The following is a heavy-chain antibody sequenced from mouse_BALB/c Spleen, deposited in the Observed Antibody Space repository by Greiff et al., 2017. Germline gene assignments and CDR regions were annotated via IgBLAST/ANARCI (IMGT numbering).Heavy chain of an antibody. CDR3: TRGNYAHFDY. J-gene: IGHJ2*01. Sequence: QVQLQQSGAELVKPGASVKLSCKASGYTFTSYYMYWVKQRPGQGLEWIGEINPSNGGTNFNEKFKSKATLTVDKSSSAAYMQLSSLTSEDSAVYYCTRGNYAHFDYWGQGTTLTVSS. D-gene: IGHD1-1*01. CDR1: GYTFTSYY. V-gene: IGHV1S81*02. CDR2: INPSNGGT.